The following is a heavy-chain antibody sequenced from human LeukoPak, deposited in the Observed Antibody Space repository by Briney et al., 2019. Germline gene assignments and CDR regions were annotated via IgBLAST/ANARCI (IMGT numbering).Heavy chain of an antibody. CDR2: ISNSGYTK. CDR3: VRTGYFGANGFDY. Sequence: GGSLRLSCAASGFTFSDSYMTWIRQAPGKGLEWVSYISNSGYTKYYADSVKGRFTISRDNTKNSVHLQMNSLRAEDTALYYCVRTGYFGANGFDYWGQGTLVTVSS. CDR1: GFTFSDSY. D-gene: IGHD4/OR15-4a*01. V-gene: IGHV3-11*01. J-gene: IGHJ4*02.